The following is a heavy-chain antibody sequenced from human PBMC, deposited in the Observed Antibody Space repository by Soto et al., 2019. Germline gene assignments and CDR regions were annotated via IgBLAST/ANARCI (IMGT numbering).Heavy chain of an antibody. J-gene: IGHJ4*02. D-gene: IGHD6-13*01. CDR3: ARDGIAAAGAPFAY. V-gene: IGHV1-46*01. CDR1: GYTFTSYY. CDR2: INPSSGST. Sequence: GASVKVSCKASGYTFTSYYMHWVRQAPGQGLEWMGRINPSSGSTNYAQKLQGRVTMTTDTSTSTAYMELRSLRSDDTAVYYCARDGIAAAGAPFAYWGQGTLVTVSS.